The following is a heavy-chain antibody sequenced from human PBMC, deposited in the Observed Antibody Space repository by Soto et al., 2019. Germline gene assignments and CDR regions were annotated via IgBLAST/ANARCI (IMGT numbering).Heavy chain of an antibody. CDR2: IYYSGST. CDR3: ASLYSSSWYKAFDI. D-gene: IGHD6-13*01. CDR1: GGSISSGGYY. J-gene: IGHJ3*02. V-gene: IGHV4-31*03. Sequence: QVQLQESGPGLVKPSQTLSLTCTVSGGSISSGGYYWSWIRQHPGKGLEWIGYIYYSGSTNYNPSLKSRVTISVDTSKNQFSLKLSSVTAADTAVYYCASLYSSSWYKAFDIWGQGTMVTVSS.